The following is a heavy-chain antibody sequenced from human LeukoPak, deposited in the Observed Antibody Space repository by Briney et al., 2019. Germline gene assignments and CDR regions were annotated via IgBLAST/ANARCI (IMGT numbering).Heavy chain of an antibody. J-gene: IGHJ4*02. D-gene: IGHD4-23*01. CDR1: GFTFNSFD. Sequence: GGSLRLSCAASGFTFNSFDMHWVRQAPGKGLEWVSAIGSAGDTYYPGSVKGRFTISRENAKSSLYLQMNSLRAEDTAVYYCARRATVVTILDYWGQGTLVTVSS. CDR3: ARRATVVTILDY. V-gene: IGHV3-13*01. CDR2: IGSAGDT.